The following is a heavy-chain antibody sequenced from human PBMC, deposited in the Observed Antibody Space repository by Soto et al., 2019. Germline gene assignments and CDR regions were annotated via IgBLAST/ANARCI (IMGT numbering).Heavy chain of an antibody. CDR3: ARAQPMVRGVIIDY. CDR1: GNTFTGYY. V-gene: IGHV1-2*04. Sequence: GASVKVSCKASGNTFTGYYMHWVRQAPGQGLEWMGWINPNSGGTNYAQKFQGWVTMTRDTSISTAYMELSRLRSDDTAVYYYARAQPMVRGVIIDYWGQGTLVTVSS. CDR2: INPNSGGT. D-gene: IGHD3-10*01. J-gene: IGHJ4*02.